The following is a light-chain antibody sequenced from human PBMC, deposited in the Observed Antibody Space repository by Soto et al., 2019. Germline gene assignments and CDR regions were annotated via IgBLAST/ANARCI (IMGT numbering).Light chain of an antibody. CDR1: QSISSK. CDR2: GAS. Sequence: EIVMTQSPATLSVSPGERATLSCRASQSISSKLGWYQHRPGQAPRLLIYGASTRATGIPARFSGSGSGTEFTLTISSLQSEDSAVYYCQQYNSCTTITFGQGTRVEIK. J-gene: IGKJ5*01. V-gene: IGKV3-15*01. CDR3: QQYNSCTTIT.